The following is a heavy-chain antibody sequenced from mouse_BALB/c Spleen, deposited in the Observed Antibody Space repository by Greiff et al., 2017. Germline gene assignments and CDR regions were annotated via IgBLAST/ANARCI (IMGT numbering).Heavy chain of an antibody. CDR2: IDPENGDT. CDR1: GFNIKDYY. V-gene: IGHV14-4*02. J-gene: IGHJ2*01. CDR3: NAPIHYYDY. D-gene: IGHD1-2*01. Sequence: VQLQQSGAELVRSGASVKLSCTASGFNIKDYYMHWVKQRPEQGLEWIGWIDPENGDTEYAPKFQGKATMTADTSSNTAYLQLSSLTSEDTAVYYCNAPIHYYDYWGQGTTLTVSS.